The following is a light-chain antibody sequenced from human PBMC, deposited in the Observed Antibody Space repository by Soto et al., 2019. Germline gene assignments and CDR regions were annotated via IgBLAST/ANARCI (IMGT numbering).Light chain of an antibody. Sequence: QSALTQPASVSGSPGQSITISCTGTSSDVGGYNYVSWYQQHPGKAPKLMIYDVSNRPSGVSNHFSGSKSGNTASLTISGLQAEDEADYYCSSYTSSSTSLVVFGGGTKLTVL. CDR1: SSDVGGYNY. CDR3: SSYTSSSTSLVV. V-gene: IGLV2-14*01. J-gene: IGLJ2*01. CDR2: DVS.